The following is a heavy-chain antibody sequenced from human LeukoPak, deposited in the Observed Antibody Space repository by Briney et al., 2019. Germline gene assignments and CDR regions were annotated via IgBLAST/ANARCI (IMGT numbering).Heavy chain of an antibody. CDR3: AREVAAAGTYVFDY. CDR1: GFTFSSYS. D-gene: IGHD6-13*01. V-gene: IGHV3-48*02. Sequence: GGSLRLSCAASGFTFSSYSMNWVRQAPGEGLEXXXYISSSSSTIYYADSVKGRFTISRDNAKNSLYLQMNSLRDEDTAVYYCAREVAAAGTYVFDYWGQGTLVTVSS. CDR2: ISSSSSTI. J-gene: IGHJ4*02.